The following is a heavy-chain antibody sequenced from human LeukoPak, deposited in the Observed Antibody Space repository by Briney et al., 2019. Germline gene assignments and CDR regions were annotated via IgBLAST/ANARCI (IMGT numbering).Heavy chain of an antibody. CDR1: GVSISSHY. CDR3: ARDRVGVRAFDY. CDR2: IYYSGST. D-gene: IGHD3-10*01. V-gene: IGHV4-59*11. Sequence: PSETLSLTCTVSGVSISSHYWSWIRQPPGKGLEYIGYIYYSGSTNYNPSLKSRVTISVDTSKNQFSLTLSSVTAADTAEYYCARDRVGVRAFDYWGQGTLVTVSS. J-gene: IGHJ4*02.